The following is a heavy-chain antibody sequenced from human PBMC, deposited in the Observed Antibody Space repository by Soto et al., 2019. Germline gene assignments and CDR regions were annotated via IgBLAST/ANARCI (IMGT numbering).Heavy chain of an antibody. J-gene: IGHJ4*02. Sequence: PGGSLRLSCAASGFTFSSYAMHWVRQAPGKGLEWVAVISYDGSNKYYADSVKGRFTISRDNSKNTLYLQMNSLRAEDTAVYYCAYPHYCGGDCYFEYWGQGTLVTVSS. CDR1: GFTFSSYA. CDR3: AYPHYCGGDCYFEY. V-gene: IGHV3-30-3*01. CDR2: ISYDGSNK. D-gene: IGHD2-21*02.